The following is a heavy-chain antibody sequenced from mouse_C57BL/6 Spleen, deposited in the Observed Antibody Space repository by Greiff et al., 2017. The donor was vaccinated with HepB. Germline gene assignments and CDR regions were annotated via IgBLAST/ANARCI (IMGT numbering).Heavy chain of an antibody. V-gene: IGHV1-42*01. CDR3: ARGNTTVPFDY. CDR1: GYSFTGYY. D-gene: IGHD1-1*01. J-gene: IGHJ2*01. Sequence: EVQLQESGPELVKPGASVKISCKASGYSFTGYYMNWVKQSPEKSLEWIGEINPSTGGTTYNQKFKAKATLTVDKSSSTAYMQLKSLTSEDSAVYYCARGNTTVPFDYWGQGTTLTVSS. CDR2: INPSTGGT.